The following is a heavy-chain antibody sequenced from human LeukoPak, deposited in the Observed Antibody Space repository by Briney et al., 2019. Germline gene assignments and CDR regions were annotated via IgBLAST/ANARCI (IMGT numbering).Heavy chain of an antibody. J-gene: IGHJ5*02. CDR2: ISSSSTYI. D-gene: IGHD6-13*01. Sequence: PGGSLRLSCTASGFTFSTYSMTWVRQAPGKGLEWVSSISSSSTYIHYADSVKGRFTISRDSAKNSLYLQMNSLRAEDTALYYCARDPWAAAAAWGQGTLVTVSS. CDR3: ARDPWAAAAA. V-gene: IGHV3-21*01. CDR1: GFTFSTYS.